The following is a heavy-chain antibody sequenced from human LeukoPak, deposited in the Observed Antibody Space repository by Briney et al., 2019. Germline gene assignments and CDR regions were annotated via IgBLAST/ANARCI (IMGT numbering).Heavy chain of an antibody. CDR1: RLTFGNYA. Sequence: QPGGSLRLSCSASRLTFGNYAMSWVGQAPGKGLKGVSVIIDSRGSTYSGDSGKGRFTISRENCNKTLYLQMNSLGAEDTAVYHCARGRVRGVITHFDYWGQGTLVTGSS. CDR2: IIDSRGST. V-gene: IGHV3-23*01. CDR3: ARGRVRGVITHFDY. D-gene: IGHD3-10*01. J-gene: IGHJ4*02.